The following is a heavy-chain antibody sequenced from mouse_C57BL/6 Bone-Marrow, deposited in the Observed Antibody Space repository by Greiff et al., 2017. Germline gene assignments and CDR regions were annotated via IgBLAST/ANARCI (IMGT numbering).Heavy chain of an antibody. V-gene: IGHV5-4*01. D-gene: IGHD2-5*01. CDR2: ISAGGSYT. Sequence: EVMLVESGGGLVKPGGSLKLSCAASGFTFSSYAMSWVRQTPDKRLEWVATISAGGSYTYYPDNVKGRFTISRDNAKNNLYLQMSHLKSEDTAMYYCARDGAIAYYSTSYAMDYWGQGTSVTVSS. J-gene: IGHJ4*01. CDR3: ARDGAIAYYSTSYAMDY. CDR1: GFTFSSYA.